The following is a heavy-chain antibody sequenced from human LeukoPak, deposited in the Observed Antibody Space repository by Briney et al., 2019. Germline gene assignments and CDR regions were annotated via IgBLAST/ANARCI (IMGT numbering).Heavy chain of an antibody. CDR1: GYTFTSYA. V-gene: IGHV7-4-1*02. Sequence: ASVRVSCKASGYTFTSYAMNWVRQAPGQGLEWMGWINTNTGNPTYAQGFTGRFVFSLDTSVSTAYLQISSLKAEDTAVYYCAREIGGGWWFGEEHAFDIWGQGTMVTVSS. D-gene: IGHD3-10*01. CDR3: AREIGGGWWFGEEHAFDI. J-gene: IGHJ3*02. CDR2: INTNTGNP.